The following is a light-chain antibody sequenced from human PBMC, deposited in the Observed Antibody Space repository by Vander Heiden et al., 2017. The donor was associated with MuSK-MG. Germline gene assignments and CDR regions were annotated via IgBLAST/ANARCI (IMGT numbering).Light chain of an antibody. CDR1: QSISSW. Sequence: DIQMTQSPSTLSASVGDRVTITCRASQSISSWLAWYQQKPGKAPKLLIYTASTLATGVPSRFSGSGSGTEFTLTISSLQPDDFATYYCQQYNTYRTFGQGTKVEIK. V-gene: IGKV1-5*03. CDR2: TAS. J-gene: IGKJ1*01. CDR3: QQYNTYRT.